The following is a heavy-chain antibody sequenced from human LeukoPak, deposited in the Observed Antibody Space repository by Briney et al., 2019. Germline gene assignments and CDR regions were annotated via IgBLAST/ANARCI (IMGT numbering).Heavy chain of an antibody. CDR1: GYSISSGYY. CDR3: ARGRGWIEPVDY. CDR2: LYNSGST. V-gene: IGHV4-38-2*02. Sequence: PSETLSPTSPVYGYSISSGYYWGWNRQSPGKGLEWIGSLYNSGSTYYNPSLKSQVTISVDTSMNHSSLRRRSVTAADTATYYCARGRGWIEPVDYWGQGTLVIVSS. J-gene: IGHJ4*02. D-gene: IGHD5-18*01.